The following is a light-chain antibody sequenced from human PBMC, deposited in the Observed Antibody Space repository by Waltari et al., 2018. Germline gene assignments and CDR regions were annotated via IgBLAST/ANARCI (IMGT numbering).Light chain of an antibody. Sequence: DLQLTQSPSTLSASVGDRVNITCRASQSISSWLAWYQQKPGKAPKLLIYKASSLESGVPSRFSGSGAGTEFTLTISSLQPDDFATYYCQQYNSYPWTFGQGTKVEIK. CDR3: QQYNSYPWT. CDR1: QSISSW. V-gene: IGKV1-5*03. CDR2: KAS. J-gene: IGKJ1*01.